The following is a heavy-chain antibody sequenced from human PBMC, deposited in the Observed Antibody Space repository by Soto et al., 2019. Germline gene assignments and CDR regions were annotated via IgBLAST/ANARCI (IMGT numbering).Heavy chain of an antibody. CDR3: AKDRSVDTRDWFDP. CDR1: GFAFGTYA. Sequence: GGSLRLSCAASGFAFGTYAMNWVRQAPGKGLEWVSGITGSGGSTYYANSVKGRFTISRDNSENTLYLQMNSLRGDDTAVYYSAKDRSVDTRDWFDPWGQGTLVTVSS. CDR2: ITGSGGST. V-gene: IGHV3-23*01. J-gene: IGHJ5*02. D-gene: IGHD5-18*01.